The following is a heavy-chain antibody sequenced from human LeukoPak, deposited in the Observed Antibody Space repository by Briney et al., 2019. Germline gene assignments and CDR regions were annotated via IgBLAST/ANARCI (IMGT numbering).Heavy chain of an antibody. D-gene: IGHD4-17*01. V-gene: IGHV3-23*01. CDR1: GFTFSSYA. CDR2: ISGSGGST. CDR3: AKAGPYGDYSRPGDVFDI. J-gene: IGHJ3*02. Sequence: PGGSLRLSCAASGFTFSSYAMSWVRQAPGKGLEWVSSISGSGGSTYYADSVKGRFTISRDNSKNTLYLQINSLRAEDTAVYYCAKAGPYGDYSRPGDVFDIWGQGTMVPVSS.